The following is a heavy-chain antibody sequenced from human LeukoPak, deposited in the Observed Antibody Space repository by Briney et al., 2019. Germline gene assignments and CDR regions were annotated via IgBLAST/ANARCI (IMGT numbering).Heavy chain of an antibody. V-gene: IGHV4-34*01. D-gene: IGHD6-19*01. J-gene: IGHJ4*02. CDR2: INHSGST. CDR1: GGSFSGYC. CDR3: ARPGEVAGSYYFDY. Sequence: SETLSLTCAVYGGSFSGYCWSWIRQPPGKGLEWIGEINHSGSTNYNPSLKSRVTISVDTSKNQFSLKLSSVTAADTAVYYCARPGEVAGSYYFDYWGQGTLVTVSS.